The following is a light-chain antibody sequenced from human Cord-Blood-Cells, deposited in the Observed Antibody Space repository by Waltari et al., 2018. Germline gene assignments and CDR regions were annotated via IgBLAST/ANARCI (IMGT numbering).Light chain of an antibody. CDR3: QVWDSSSDSWV. Sequence: SYVLTQPPSVSVAPGKTARITCGGNNIGSKRVHWYQQKPGQAPVRVIYYDSDRPSGIPERFSGSNSGNTATLTISRVEAGDEADYYCQVWDSSSDSWVFGGGTKLTVL. J-gene: IGLJ3*02. CDR2: YDS. V-gene: IGLV3-21*04. CDR1: NIGSKR.